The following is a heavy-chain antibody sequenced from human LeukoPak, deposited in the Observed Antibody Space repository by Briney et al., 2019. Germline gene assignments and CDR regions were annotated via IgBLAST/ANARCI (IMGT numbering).Heavy chain of an antibody. CDR2: IYTSGST. D-gene: IGHD7-27*01. CDR1: GGSISSYY. CDR3: ARSNWGIDY. J-gene: IGHJ4*02. Sequence: SETLSLTCTVSGGSISSYYWSWIRQPPGKGLEWIGYIYTSGSTNYNPSLKSRVTISVDTSKNQFSLKLSSVTAADTAVYYCARSNWGIDYWGQGTLVTVSS. V-gene: IGHV4-4*09.